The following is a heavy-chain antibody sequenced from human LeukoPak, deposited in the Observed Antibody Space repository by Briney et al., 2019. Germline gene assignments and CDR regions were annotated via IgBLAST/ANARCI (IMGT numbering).Heavy chain of an antibody. CDR1: GGTFSSYA. J-gene: IGHJ4*02. CDR2: IIPIFGTA. D-gene: IGHD3-22*01. CDR3: ARDGYDSSASPIGFDY. V-gene: IGHV1-69*13. Sequence: SVKVSCKASGGTFSSYAISWVRQAPGQGLEWMGGIIPIFGTANYAQKFQGRVTITADESTSTAYMELSSLRSEDTAVYYCARDGYDSSASPIGFDYWGQGTLVTVSS.